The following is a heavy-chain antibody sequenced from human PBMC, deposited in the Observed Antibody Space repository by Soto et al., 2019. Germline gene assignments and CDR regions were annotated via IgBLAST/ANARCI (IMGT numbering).Heavy chain of an antibody. D-gene: IGHD3-3*01. J-gene: IGHJ4*02. CDR3: ARDLLWSGPPGHDY. CDR2: IYHSGST. CDR1: GYSISSGYY. V-gene: IGHV4-38-2*02. Sequence: SETLSLTCAVSGYSISSGYYWGWIRQPPGKGLEWIGSIYHSGSTYYNPSLKSRVTISVDTSKNQFSLKLSSVTAADTAVYYCARDLLWSGPPGHDYWGQGTLVTVS.